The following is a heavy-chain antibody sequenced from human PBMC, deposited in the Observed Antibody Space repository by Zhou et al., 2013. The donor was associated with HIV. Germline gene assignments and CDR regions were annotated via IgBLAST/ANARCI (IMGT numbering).Heavy chain of an antibody. CDR3: ATDIRGYNMVAGWFDP. Sequence: QVQMVQSGPEVKRPGSSLKVSCKTSGGTCKNYAISSLRQAPGQGLEWMGWISTYNGNTNYAQKFQGRVTMTTDTSTSTAYMDLRSLRSDDTAVYYCATDIRGYNMVAGWFDPWGQGTLVTVSS. CDR1: GGTCKNYA. D-gene: IGHD5-18*01. J-gene: IGHJ5*02. V-gene: IGHV1-18*01. CDR2: ISTYNGNT.